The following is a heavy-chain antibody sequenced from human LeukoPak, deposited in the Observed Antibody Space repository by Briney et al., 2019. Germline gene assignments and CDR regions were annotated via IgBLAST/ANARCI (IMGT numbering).Heavy chain of an antibody. V-gene: IGHV3-48*01. Sequence: PGGSLRLSCAASGFTFSSYSMNWVRQAPGKGLEWVSYIRSSSSAIYYADSVKGRFTISRDNAKNSLYLQMNSLRAEDTAVYYCARDYFDHWGQGTLVTVSS. CDR1: GFTFSSYS. CDR3: ARDYFDH. J-gene: IGHJ4*02. CDR2: IRSSSSAI.